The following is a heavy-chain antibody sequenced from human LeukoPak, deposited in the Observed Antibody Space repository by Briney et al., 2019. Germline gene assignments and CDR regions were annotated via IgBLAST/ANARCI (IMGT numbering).Heavy chain of an antibody. D-gene: IGHD1-1*01. CDR3: ARDGYGYNYMDV. J-gene: IGHJ6*03. CDR1: GFTVSSNF. CDR2: IYSGGTT. V-gene: IGHV3-53*01. Sequence: PGGSLRLSCAASGFTVSSNFMSWVRQAPGKGLEWVSVIYSGGTTYYADSVRGRFTISRDNSKNTLYLQMNSLRAEDTAVYYCARDGYGYNYMDVWGKGTKVTVSS.